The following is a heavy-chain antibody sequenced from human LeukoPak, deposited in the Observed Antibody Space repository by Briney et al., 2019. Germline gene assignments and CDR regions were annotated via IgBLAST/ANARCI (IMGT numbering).Heavy chain of an antibody. CDR3: ARGSEEGYYDSSGYPMGRDY. Sequence: GGSLRLSCAASGFTFSSYSMNWVRQAPGKGLEWVSSISSSSSYIYYADSVKGRFTISRDNAKNSLYLQMNSLRAEDTAVYYCARGSEEGYYDSSGYPMGRDYWGQGTLVTVST. D-gene: IGHD3-22*01. V-gene: IGHV3-21*01. CDR1: GFTFSSYS. J-gene: IGHJ4*02. CDR2: ISSSSSYI.